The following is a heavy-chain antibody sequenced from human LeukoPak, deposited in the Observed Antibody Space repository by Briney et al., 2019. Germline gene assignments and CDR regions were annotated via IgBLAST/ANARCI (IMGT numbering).Heavy chain of an antibody. CDR1: GGSISSGGYY. D-gene: IGHD3-3*01. CDR3: ASSTDGYYIAFDI. CDR2: IYYSGST. Sequence: PSQTLSLTCTVSGGSISSGGYYWSWIRQHPGKGLEWIGYIYYSGSTNYNPSLKSRVTISVDTSKNQFSLKLSSVTAADTAVYYCASSTDGYYIAFDIWGQGTMVTVSS. J-gene: IGHJ3*02. V-gene: IGHV4-31*03.